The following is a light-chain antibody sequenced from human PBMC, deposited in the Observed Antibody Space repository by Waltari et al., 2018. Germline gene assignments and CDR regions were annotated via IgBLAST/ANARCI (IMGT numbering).Light chain of an antibody. CDR1: QSLSRSR. J-gene: IGKJ2*01. CDR3: QQYGSSVMYT. CDR2: GAS. Sequence: EIVLTQSPGTLSLSPGERATLSCRASQSLSRSRLAWYLHKPGQAPRLLIYGASSRATSIPDRFSGSGSGTDFSLTISRVEPEDFAVYYCQQYGSSVMYTFGQGTKLEIK. V-gene: IGKV3-20*01.